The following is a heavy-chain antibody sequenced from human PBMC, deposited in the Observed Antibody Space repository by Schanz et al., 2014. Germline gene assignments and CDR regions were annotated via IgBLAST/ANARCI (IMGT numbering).Heavy chain of an antibody. J-gene: IGHJ4*02. D-gene: IGHD1-26*01. Sequence: QVQLQESGPGLVKPSETLSLTCTVSGASISFYDWNWIRQSPGKGLEWIGYIYHSGSPIYNPSLQSRVTISKDTPKNQFSLKMESVTAADTAMYFCARQGDVYRLDYWGQGTLVTVTS. V-gene: IGHV4-59*08. CDR2: IYHSGSP. CDR3: ARQGDVYRLDY. CDR1: GASISFYD.